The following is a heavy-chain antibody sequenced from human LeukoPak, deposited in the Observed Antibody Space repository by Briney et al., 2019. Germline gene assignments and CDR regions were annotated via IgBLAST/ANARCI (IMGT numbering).Heavy chain of an antibody. CDR1: GFTFSSYE. CDR2: ISSSGSTI. D-gene: IGHD6-19*01. CDR3: AREGSGWAFDD. J-gene: IGHJ4*02. Sequence: GGSLRLSCAASGFTFSSYEMNWVRQAPGKGLEWVSYISSSGSTIYYADSVKGRFTISRDNAKNSLYLQMTSLRAEDTALYYCAREGSGWAFDDWGQGTLVTVSS. V-gene: IGHV3-48*03.